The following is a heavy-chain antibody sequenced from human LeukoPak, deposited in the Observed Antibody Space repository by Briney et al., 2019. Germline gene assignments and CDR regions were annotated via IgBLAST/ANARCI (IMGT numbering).Heavy chain of an antibody. J-gene: IGHJ5*02. CDR3: ARRLFWFDP. Sequence: PSETLFLTCTVSGGSISSYYWSWIRQPPGKGLEWIGYIYYSGSTNYNPSLKSRVTISVDTSKNQFSLKLSSVTAADTAVYYCARRLFWFDPWGQGTLVTVSS. V-gene: IGHV4-59*08. CDR2: IYYSGST. CDR1: GGSISSYY.